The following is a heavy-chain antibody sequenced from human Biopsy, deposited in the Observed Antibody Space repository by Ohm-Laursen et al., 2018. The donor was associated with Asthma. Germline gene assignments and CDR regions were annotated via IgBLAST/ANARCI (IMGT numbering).Heavy chain of an antibody. J-gene: IGHJ6*02. V-gene: IGHV3-74*01. Sequence: SLRLSCTASGFVFSQCGMHLGRQAPGKGLEWVSRVKGDGRRTSYADSVKGRFTISRDNAKNTLYLQMNSLRVEDTAVYYCARDGVVPDAMYYHYYYGLDVWGQGTTVTVSS. CDR2: VKGDGRRT. D-gene: IGHD2-2*01. CDR3: ARDGVVPDAMYYHYYYGLDV. CDR1: GFVFSQCG.